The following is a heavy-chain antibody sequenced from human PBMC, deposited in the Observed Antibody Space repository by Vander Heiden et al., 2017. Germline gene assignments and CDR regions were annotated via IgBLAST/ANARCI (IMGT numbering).Heavy chain of an antibody. D-gene: IGHD1-26*01. CDR2: SSGRCGST. Sequence: EVQLLESGGGLVQPGGALRLSCAASGFTFSSYAMSWVPQAPGKGWEWVIASSGRCGSTYYADSVKGRFTIPRDNSKHTLYLQMNSLRAEDTAVYYCASRYSGSYSGAFDIWGQGTMVTVSS. V-gene: IGHV3-23*01. J-gene: IGHJ3*02. CDR3: ASRYSGSYSGAFDI. CDR1: GFTFSSYA.